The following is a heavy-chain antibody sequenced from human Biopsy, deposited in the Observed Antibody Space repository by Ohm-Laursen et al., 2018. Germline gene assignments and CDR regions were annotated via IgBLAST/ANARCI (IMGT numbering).Heavy chain of an antibody. CDR2: ISSTSKTI. Sequence: SLSLSCSASGFAFSDHSLYWIRQAPGKGLEWIADISSTSKTISYADSVKGRFTISRDNARESIYLQMSTLIAEDTAVYYCASVKLWYPYCYFDHWGRGTLVTVSS. J-gene: IGHJ2*01. D-gene: IGHD3-16*01. CDR3: ASVKLWYPYCYFDH. V-gene: IGHV3-11*01. CDR1: GFAFSDHS.